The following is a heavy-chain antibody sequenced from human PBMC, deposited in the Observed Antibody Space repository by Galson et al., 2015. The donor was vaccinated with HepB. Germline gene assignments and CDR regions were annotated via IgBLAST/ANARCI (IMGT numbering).Heavy chain of an antibody. CDR2: INSDGSST. Sequence: SLRLSCAASGFTFSSYWMHWVRQAPGKGLVWVSRINSDGSSTSYADSVKGRFTTSRDNAKNTLYLQMNSLRAEDTAVYYCARGGTVAATYHDWGQGTLVTVSS. CDR3: ARGGTVAATYHD. J-gene: IGHJ4*02. V-gene: IGHV3-74*01. CDR1: GFTFSSYW. D-gene: IGHD2-15*01.